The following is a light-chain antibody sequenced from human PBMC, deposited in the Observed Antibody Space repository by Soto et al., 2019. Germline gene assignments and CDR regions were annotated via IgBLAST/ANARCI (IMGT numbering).Light chain of an antibody. CDR1: QSLTNNY. V-gene: IGKV3D-7*01. Sequence: EFVVWLSLGTLSSSPGERATLSCRASQSLTNNYFAWYQQKPGRALRLLIDGASTRATGIPDRFSGSGSGTDFTLTISSLQSEDFAVYYCQQDNNWPRTFGQGGKVDIK. J-gene: IGKJ1*01. CDR2: GAS. CDR3: QQDNNWPRT.